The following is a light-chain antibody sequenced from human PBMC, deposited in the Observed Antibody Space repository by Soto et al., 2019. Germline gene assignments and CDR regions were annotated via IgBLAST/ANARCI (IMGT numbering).Light chain of an antibody. CDR2: EAA. Sequence: EIVLTQSPATLSLSPGDRATLSCRASQRISSNLAWYQKKPGQAPRLLIYEAASRASGIPDRFSGSGSGTDFTLTISRLEPEDFAVYYCQQYVTSPWTFGQGTKVDIK. V-gene: IGKV3-20*01. CDR1: QRISSN. CDR3: QQYVTSPWT. J-gene: IGKJ1*01.